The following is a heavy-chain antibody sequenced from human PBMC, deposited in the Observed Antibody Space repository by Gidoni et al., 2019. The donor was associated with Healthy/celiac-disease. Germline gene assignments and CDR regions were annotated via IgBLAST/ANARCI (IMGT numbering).Heavy chain of an antibody. CDR3: ARGGRWLQLRSEYFQH. D-gene: IGHD5-12*01. Sequence: QVQLVQSGAEVKKPGASVKVSCKASGYTFTSYDINWVRQATGQGLEGMGWMNPNSGNTGYAQKFQGRVTMTRNTSISTAYMELSSLRSEDTAVYYCARGGRWLQLRSEYFQHWGQGTLVTVSS. CDR1: GYTFTSYD. CDR2: MNPNSGNT. V-gene: IGHV1-8*01. J-gene: IGHJ1*01.